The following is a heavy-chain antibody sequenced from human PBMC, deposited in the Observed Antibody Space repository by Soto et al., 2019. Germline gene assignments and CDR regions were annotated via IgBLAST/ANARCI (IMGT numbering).Heavy chain of an antibody. Sequence: ASVKVSCKASGDTFSSFAISWVRQAPGQGLEWMGGIIPILGTPNYAQKFQGRVTITADKSTSTAYMELSSLRSEDTAAYYCARERSRYDRSGYYRPDYWGQGTLVTVSS. CDR2: IIPILGTP. D-gene: IGHD3-22*01. V-gene: IGHV1-69*10. CDR3: ARERSRYDRSGYYRPDY. CDR1: GDTFSSFA. J-gene: IGHJ4*02.